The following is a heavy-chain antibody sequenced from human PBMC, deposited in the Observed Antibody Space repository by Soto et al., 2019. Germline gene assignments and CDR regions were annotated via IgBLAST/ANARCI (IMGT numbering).Heavy chain of an antibody. J-gene: IGHJ3*02. V-gene: IGHV1-2*02. Sequence: ASVQVSCKGSWYTFTGYYMHWVRQAPGQGLEWMGWINPNSGGTNYAQKFQGRVTMTRDTSISTAYMELSRLRSDDTAVYYCARDQSLVVVVAATNDAFDIWGQGTMVTVSS. CDR2: INPNSGGT. CDR3: ARDQSLVVVVAATNDAFDI. D-gene: IGHD2-15*01. CDR1: WYTFTGYY.